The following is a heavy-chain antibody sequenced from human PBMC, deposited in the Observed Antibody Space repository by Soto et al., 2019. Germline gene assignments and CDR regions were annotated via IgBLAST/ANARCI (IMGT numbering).Heavy chain of an antibody. J-gene: IGHJ3*01. D-gene: IGHD2-2*01. CDR2: IHPGGQII. CDR1: GFTFSSSE. V-gene: IGHV3-48*03. Sequence: GGSLRLSCAASGFTFSSSEMYWVRQAPGKGLEWVSYIHPGGQIIFYADSVKGRFTISRDNAKNSVYLQMNNLGAEDTAVYYCARRGSSWGQGTMVTVSS. CDR3: ARRGSS.